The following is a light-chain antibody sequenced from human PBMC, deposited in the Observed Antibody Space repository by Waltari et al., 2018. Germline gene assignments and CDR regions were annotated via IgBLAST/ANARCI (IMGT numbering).Light chain of an antibody. J-gene: IGLJ6*01. Sequence: NFMLTQPHSVSESPGKTVTISCTRTRCSIASNYVQWYQQRPGSAPTTVIYEDNQRPSGVPDRFSGSIDSSSNSASLTISGLKTEDEADYYCQSYDSSNNVFGSGTKVTVL. V-gene: IGLV6-57*03. CDR3: QSYDSSNNV. CDR2: EDN. CDR1: RCSIASNY.